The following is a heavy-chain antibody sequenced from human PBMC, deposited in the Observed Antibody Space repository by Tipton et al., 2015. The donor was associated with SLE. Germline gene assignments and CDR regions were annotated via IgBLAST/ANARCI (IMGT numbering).Heavy chain of an antibody. D-gene: IGHD6-6*01. CDR3: ARDHHVYSSSSDAFDI. Sequence: SLRLSCAASGFTFSSYGMHWVRQAPGKGLEWVAVIWYDGSNKYYVDSVKGRFTISRDNSKNTLYLQMNSLRAEDTAVYYCARDHHVYSSSSDAFDIWGQGTMVTVSS. CDR1: GFTFSSYG. CDR2: IWYDGSNK. V-gene: IGHV3-33*01. J-gene: IGHJ3*02.